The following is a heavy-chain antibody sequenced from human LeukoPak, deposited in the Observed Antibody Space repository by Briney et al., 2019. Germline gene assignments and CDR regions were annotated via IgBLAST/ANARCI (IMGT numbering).Heavy chain of an antibody. Sequence: GGSLRLSCAASGFTFSSYWMTWVRQAPGKGLEWVTFIQNDGSDKSYAASVKGRFTISRDNSKNTVYLHMNSLRADDTALYYCAREGGRAAAGRFDYWGQGTLVTVSS. V-gene: IGHV3-30*02. J-gene: IGHJ4*02. CDR2: IQNDGSDK. CDR1: GFTFSSYW. CDR3: AREGGRAAAGRFDY. D-gene: IGHD6-13*01.